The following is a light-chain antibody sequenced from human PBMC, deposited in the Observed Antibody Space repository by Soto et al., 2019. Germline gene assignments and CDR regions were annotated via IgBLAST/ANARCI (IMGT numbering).Light chain of an antibody. Sequence: EIVLTQSPPTLSLSPRERATLSCRASQSVSSYFAWYQQKPGQAPRLLIYDASTRAAGIPARFSGSGSGTDFTLTISSLEPEDFVVYYCQQRSDWPLTFGGGTKVEIK. CDR3: QQRSDWPLT. CDR1: QSVSSY. V-gene: IGKV3-11*01. J-gene: IGKJ4*01. CDR2: DAS.